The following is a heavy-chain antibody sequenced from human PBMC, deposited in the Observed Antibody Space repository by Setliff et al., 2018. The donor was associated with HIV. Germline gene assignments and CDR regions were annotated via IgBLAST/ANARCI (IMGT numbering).Heavy chain of an antibody. V-gene: IGHV4-38-2*01. D-gene: IGHD5-12*01. J-gene: IGHJ4*02. Sequence: SETLSLTCAVSGYSISSGYYWGWIRQPTGRGLEWIGSIYHSGSTYYNPSLKSRVTISVDTSKNQFSLKLSSVTAADTAVYYCARMYSGYDWSPAGARTRYFDYWGQGTPVTVSS. CDR3: ARMYSGYDWSPAGARTRYFDY. CDR2: IYHSGST. CDR1: GYSISSGYY.